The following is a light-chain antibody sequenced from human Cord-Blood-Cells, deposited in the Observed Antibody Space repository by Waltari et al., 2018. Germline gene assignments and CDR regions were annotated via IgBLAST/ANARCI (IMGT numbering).Light chain of an antibody. J-gene: IGKJ4*01. CDR1: QDISNY. V-gene: IGKV1-33*01. CDR2: DAC. Sequence: DSEVAQSQSPLSAPVRDRDPITCQASQDISNYLNWYQQKPGKAPKRLIHDACNLETGVPSRFSGSGSGTDFTFTISRLQPEDIATYFFQQYDNPPLTFGGGTKVEIK. CDR3: QQYDNPPLT.